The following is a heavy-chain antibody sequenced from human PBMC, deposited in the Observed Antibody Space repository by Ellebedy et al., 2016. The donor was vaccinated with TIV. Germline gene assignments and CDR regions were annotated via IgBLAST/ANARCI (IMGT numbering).Heavy chain of an antibody. CDR2: IKYDGSEK. CDR1: GFTFSSYW. V-gene: IGHV3-7*04. CDR3: ARDKGSGGSYPYYYGMDV. J-gene: IGHJ6*02. Sequence: GESLKISCGASGFTFSSYWMSWVHQAPGKGLEWVANIKYDGSEKYYVDSVKGRFTISRDNAKNSLYLQMNSLRAEDTAVYYCARDKGSGGSYPYYYGMDVWGQGTTVTVSS. D-gene: IGHD1-26*01.